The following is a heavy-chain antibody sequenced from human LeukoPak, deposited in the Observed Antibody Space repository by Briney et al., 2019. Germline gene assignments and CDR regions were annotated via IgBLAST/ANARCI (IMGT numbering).Heavy chain of an antibody. CDR3: ATSHRFRKTLEWLLFGAFDI. V-gene: IGHV4-61*01. Sequence: SETLSLTCTVSGGSISSSSYYWSWIRQPPGKGLEWIGYIYYSGSTNYNPSLKSRVTISVDTSKNQFSLKLSSVTAADTAVYYCATSHRFRKTLEWLLFGAFDIWGQGTMVTVSS. CDR2: IYYSGST. D-gene: IGHD3-3*01. J-gene: IGHJ3*02. CDR1: GGSISSSSYY.